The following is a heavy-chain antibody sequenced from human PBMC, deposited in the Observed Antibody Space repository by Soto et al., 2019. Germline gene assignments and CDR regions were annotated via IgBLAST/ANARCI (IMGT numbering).Heavy chain of an antibody. CDR2: ITGSGNTK. CDR1: GFTFRSYA. J-gene: IGHJ4*02. Sequence: EVQLLESGGGLVQQGGSLRLSCAASGFTFRSYAIIWVRQAPGKGQEWVSGITGSGNTKEYAASVKGRFTISRDNSKNTVYLQMNNLRDEDTAMYYCAKDDISGDGLWLVSDWGQGTLVTVSS. CDR3: AKDDISGDGLWLVSD. V-gene: IGHV3-23*01. D-gene: IGHD2-21*02.